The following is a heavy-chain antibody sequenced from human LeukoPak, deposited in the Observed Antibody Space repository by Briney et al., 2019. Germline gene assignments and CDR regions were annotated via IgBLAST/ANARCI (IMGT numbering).Heavy chain of an antibody. V-gene: IGHV1-18*01. CDR1: GYTFTSYG. J-gene: IGHJ4*02. D-gene: IGHD6-6*01. CDR3: ARASSARRGVACDY. Sequence: ASVKVSCKASGYTFTSYGISWVRQAPGQGLEWMGWISAYSGNTHYAQKLQGRVTMTTDTSTNTAYMELRSLRSDDTAVYYCARASSARRGVACDYWGQGTLVTVSS. CDR2: ISAYSGNT.